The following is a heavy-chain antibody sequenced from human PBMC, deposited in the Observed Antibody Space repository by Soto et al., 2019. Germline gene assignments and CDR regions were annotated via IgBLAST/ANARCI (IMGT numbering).Heavy chain of an antibody. J-gene: IGHJ3*02. Sequence: QVQLQESGPGLVKPSETLSLTCTVSGGSVSSGSYYWSWIRQPPGKGLEWIGYIYYSGSTNYNPSLKSRVTPSVDQSKSQFSLKLSSLTAADTAVYYCARGSGPNADFDIWGQGTMVTVSS. CDR2: IYYSGST. CDR3: ARGSGPNADFDI. CDR1: GGSVSSGSYY. D-gene: IGHD2-15*01. V-gene: IGHV4-61*01.